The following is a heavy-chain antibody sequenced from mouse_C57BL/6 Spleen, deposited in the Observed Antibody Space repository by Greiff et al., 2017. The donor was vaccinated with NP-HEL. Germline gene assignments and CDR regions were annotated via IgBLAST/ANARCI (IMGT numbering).Heavy chain of an antibody. CDR3: ARGITGPYWYFDV. D-gene: IGHD4-1*01. Sequence: VQLQQSGPELVKPGASVKISCKASGYAFSSSWMNWVKQRPGKGLEWIGRIYPGDGDTNYNGKFKGKATLTADKSSSTAYMQLSSLTSEDSAVYCCARGITGPYWYFDVWGTGTTVTVSS. CDR2: IYPGDGDT. V-gene: IGHV1-82*01. CDR1: GYAFSSSW. J-gene: IGHJ1*03.